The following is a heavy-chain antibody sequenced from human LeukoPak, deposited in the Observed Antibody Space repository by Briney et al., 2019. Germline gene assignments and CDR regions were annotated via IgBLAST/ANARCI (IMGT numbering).Heavy chain of an antibody. Sequence: GGSLRLSCAASGFTFSSCGMHWVRQAPGKGLEWVAFIRYDGSNKYYADSVKGRFTISRDNSKNTLYLQMNSLRAEDTAVYYCARGGKRAVAGTRSPQYFQHWGQGTLVTVSS. J-gene: IGHJ1*01. D-gene: IGHD6-19*01. CDR3: ARGGKRAVAGTRSPQYFQH. CDR2: IRYDGSNK. V-gene: IGHV3-30*02. CDR1: GFTFSSCG.